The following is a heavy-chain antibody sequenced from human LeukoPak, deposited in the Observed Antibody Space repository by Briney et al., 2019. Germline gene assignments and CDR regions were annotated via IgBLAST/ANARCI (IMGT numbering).Heavy chain of an antibody. CDR1: GYSISSGYY. Sequence: PSETLSLTCTVSGYSISSGYYWGWIRQPPGKGLEWLGSIYHSGSTYYNPSLKSRVTMSVDTSKNQFSLKLSSVTAADTAVYYCARHVYRNYYYYYMDVWGKGTTVTISS. D-gene: IGHD5/OR15-5a*01. J-gene: IGHJ6*03. CDR2: IYHSGST. CDR3: ARHVYRNYYYYYMDV. V-gene: IGHV4-38-2*02.